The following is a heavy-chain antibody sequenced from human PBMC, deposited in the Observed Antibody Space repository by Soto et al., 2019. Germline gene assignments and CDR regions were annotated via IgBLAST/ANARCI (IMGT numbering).Heavy chain of an antibody. CDR1: GFTVSSNY. D-gene: IGHD3-3*01. V-gene: IGHV3-66*01. Sequence: PGGSLRLSCAASGFTVSSNYMSWVRQAPGKGLEWVSVIYSGGSTYYADSVKGRFTISRDNSKNTLYLQMNSLRAEDTAVYYCASNDFWSGHDPYYYYMDVWGKGTTVTVSS. CDR2: IYSGGST. J-gene: IGHJ6*03. CDR3: ASNDFWSGHDPYYYYMDV.